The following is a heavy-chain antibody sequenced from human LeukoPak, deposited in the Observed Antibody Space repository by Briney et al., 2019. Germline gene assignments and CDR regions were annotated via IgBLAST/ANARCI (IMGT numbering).Heavy chain of an antibody. CDR1: GYIFTDYY. J-gene: IGHJ3*02. CDR3: TRDLVGYDGFDI. D-gene: IGHD3-9*01. Sequence: ASVKVPCKAAGYIFTDYYIHWIRQAPGQGLEWMGRINSDNGGTNHAQKFQGRVTMTRDTSISTVYMELSRLRSDDTAVYYCTRDLVGYDGFDIWGQGTMVTVSS. CDR2: INSDNGGT. V-gene: IGHV1-2*06.